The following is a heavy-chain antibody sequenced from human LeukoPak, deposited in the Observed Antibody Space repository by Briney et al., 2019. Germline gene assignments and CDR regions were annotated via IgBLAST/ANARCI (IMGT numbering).Heavy chain of an antibody. D-gene: IGHD6-13*01. CDR3: ARDKAAAGTLFDY. V-gene: IGHV3-20*04. Sequence: PGGSLRLSCAASGFTFSSYSMNWVRQAPGKGLEWVSGINWNGGSTSYADSVKGRFTISRDNAKNSLYLQMNSLRAEDTAFYYCARDKAAAGTLFDYWGQGALVTVSS. CDR1: GFTFSSYS. J-gene: IGHJ4*02. CDR2: INWNGGST.